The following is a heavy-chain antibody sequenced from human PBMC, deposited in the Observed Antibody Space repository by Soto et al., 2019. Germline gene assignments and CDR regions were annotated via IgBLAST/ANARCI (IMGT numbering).Heavy chain of an antibody. V-gene: IGHV4-31*03. CDR1: GGAISSGCYY. D-gene: IGHD6-13*01. Sequence: QVQLQESGPGLVKPSQTLSLTCTVSGGAISSGCYYWSWIRQHPGKGLEWIGYIYYSGSTYYNPSLKSRVTITVDTSKNQFSLKLSSVTAADTAVYYCARDSAAAGIFDYWGQGTLVTVAS. J-gene: IGHJ4*02. CDR3: ARDSAAAGIFDY. CDR2: IYYSGST.